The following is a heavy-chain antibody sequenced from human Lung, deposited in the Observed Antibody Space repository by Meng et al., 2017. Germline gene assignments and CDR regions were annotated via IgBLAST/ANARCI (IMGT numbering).Heavy chain of an antibody. CDR1: GGSISSSNYY. Sequence: QVQRQGSGPGLVKPSQTLSLHCTVSGGSISSSNYYWSWIRQPPGKGLEWSGHIYNSGSTYYNPSLKSRITISVDTSKNQFSLKLSSVTAADTAVYYCARGQKGYFDLWGRGTLVTVSS. CDR2: IYNSGST. V-gene: IGHV4-30-4*01. J-gene: IGHJ2*01. CDR3: ARGQKGYFDL.